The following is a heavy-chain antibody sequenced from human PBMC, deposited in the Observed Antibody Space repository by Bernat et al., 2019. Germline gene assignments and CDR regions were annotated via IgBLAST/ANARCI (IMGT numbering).Heavy chain of an antibody. D-gene: IGHD3-10*01. J-gene: IGHJ4*02. V-gene: IGHV3-30*19. Sequence: QVQLVESGGGVVQPGRSLRLSCAASGFTFSSYGMHWVRQAPGKGQEWVAVISYDGSNKYYADSVKGRFTISRDNSKNTLYLQMNSLRAEDTAVYYCARAYYYDSGSYYSAFDYWGQGTLVTVSS. CDR1: GFTFSSYG. CDR2: ISYDGSNK. CDR3: ARAYYYDSGSYYSAFDY.